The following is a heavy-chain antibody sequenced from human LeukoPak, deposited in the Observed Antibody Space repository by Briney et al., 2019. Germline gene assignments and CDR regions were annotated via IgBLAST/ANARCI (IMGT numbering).Heavy chain of an antibody. D-gene: IGHD3-10*01. J-gene: IGHJ5*02. CDR2: IYYSGST. Sequence: SETLSLTCTVSGGSISSSSYYWGWIRQPPGKGLEWIGSIYYSGSTYYNPSLKSRVTISVDTSKNQFSLKLSSVTAADTAVYYCARAGVRGYNWFDPWGQGTLVTVSS. CDR3: ARAGVRGYNWFDP. CDR1: GGSISSSSYY. V-gene: IGHV4-39*07.